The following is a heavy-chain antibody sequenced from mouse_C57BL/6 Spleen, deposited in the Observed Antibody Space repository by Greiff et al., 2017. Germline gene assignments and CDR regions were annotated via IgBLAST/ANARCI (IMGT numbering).Heavy chain of an antibody. Sequence: QVHLQQPGAELVRPGSSVKLSCKASGYTFTSYWIPWVKQRPIQGLEWIGDIYPSSSSTHYNQKFKDKATLTVDTSSSTAYMQLSSLTSEDSAVYYGARYYGSSARYLDVWGTGTTVTVSS. CDR3: ARYYGSSARYLDV. J-gene: IGHJ1*03. D-gene: IGHD1-1*01. CDR1: GYTFTSYW. V-gene: IGHV1-52*01. CDR2: IYPSSSST.